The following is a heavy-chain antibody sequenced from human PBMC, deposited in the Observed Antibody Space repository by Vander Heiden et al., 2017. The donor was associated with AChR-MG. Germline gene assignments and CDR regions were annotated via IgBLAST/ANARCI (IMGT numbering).Heavy chain of an antibody. CDR2: ISSSCSTI. J-gene: IGHJ3*02. CDR3: ARSRITMIVEPGDDAFDI. D-gene: IGHD3-22*01. Sequence: EVQLVESGGGWVQPGGSLRLPCAASGFTFRSYAMNGGRQGPGMGLEWVSYISSSCSTIYYADSVKGRFTISRDNAKNSLYLQMNSLRAEDTAVYYCARSRITMIVEPGDDAFDIWGQGTMVTVSS. CDR1: GFTFRSYA. V-gene: IGHV3-48*03.